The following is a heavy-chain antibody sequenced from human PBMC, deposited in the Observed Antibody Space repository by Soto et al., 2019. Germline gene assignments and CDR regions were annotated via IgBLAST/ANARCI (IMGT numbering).Heavy chain of an antibody. CDR2: INWNSASI. V-gene: IGHV3-9*01. J-gene: IGHJ4*02. D-gene: IGHD3-3*01. Sequence: GGSLRLSCAASGFTFDDPAMHCVRHRPGKGLEWVSGINWNSASIDYAASVKGRFTICRNKSKNSESLQMSCLRDEGTALYFCAKASHHDFWSADHYFEFWGQG. CDR1: GFTFDDPA. CDR3: AKASHHDFWSADHYFEF.